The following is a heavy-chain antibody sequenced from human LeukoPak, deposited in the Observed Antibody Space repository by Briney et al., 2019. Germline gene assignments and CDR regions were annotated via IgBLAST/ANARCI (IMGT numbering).Heavy chain of an antibody. D-gene: IGHD1-1*01. V-gene: IGHV4-34*01. CDR1: GGSFSGYY. CDR2: MNHSGST. CDR3: ARRNNWNDVWGYYYYYYMDV. J-gene: IGHJ6*03. Sequence: SETLSLTCAVYGGSFSGYYWSWIRQPPGKGLEWIGEMNHSGSTNYNPSLKSRVTISVDTSKNQFSLKLSSVTAADTAVYYCARRNNWNDVWGYYYYYYMDVWGKGTTVTVSS.